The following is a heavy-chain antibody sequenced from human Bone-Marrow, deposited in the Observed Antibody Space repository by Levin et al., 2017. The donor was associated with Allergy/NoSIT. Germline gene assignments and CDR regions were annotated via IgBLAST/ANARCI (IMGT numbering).Heavy chain of an antibody. D-gene: IGHD7-27*01. CDR3: ARLNNWGNTFNF. J-gene: IGHJ3*01. V-gene: IGHV2-5*04. Sequence: SGPTLVKPTQTLTLTCTVSGFSVTTSGEGVGWIRQPPGKAMQWLALIYWNDETRYSPSLKNRLTITKDASKNQVVLTVTNLDPHDTGTYFCARLNNWGNTFNFWGRGTLVAVS. CDR1: GFSVTTSGEG. CDR2: IYWNDET.